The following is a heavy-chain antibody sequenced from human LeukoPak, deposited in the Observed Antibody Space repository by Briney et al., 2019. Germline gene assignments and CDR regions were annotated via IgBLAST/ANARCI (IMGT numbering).Heavy chain of an antibody. CDR3: AKNLVYSSSYSDY. D-gene: IGHD6-6*01. Sequence: PGGSLRLSCAASGFTFSNFLMTWVRQAPGKGPEWVSAISGSGGDTYYADSVKGRFTISRDNSKNTLYLQMNSLRAEDTAVYYCAKNLVYSSSYSDYWGQGTLVTVSS. CDR1: GFTFSNFL. V-gene: IGHV3-23*01. J-gene: IGHJ4*02. CDR2: ISGSGGDT.